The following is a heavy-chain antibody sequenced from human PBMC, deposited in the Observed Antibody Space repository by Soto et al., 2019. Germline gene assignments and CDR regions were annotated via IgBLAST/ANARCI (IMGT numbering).Heavy chain of an antibody. D-gene: IGHD3-3*01. CDR1: GFTFSSYA. CDR2: IYYSGST. J-gene: IGHJ5*02. V-gene: IGHV4-59*01. CDR3: AKVNDFWTGYYSTNWFDP. Sequence: AGGSLSLSCAASGFTFSSYAMSWVRQAPGKGLEWIGYIYYSGSTNYNPSLKSRVTISVDTSKNQFSLKLSSVTAADTAVYYCAKVNDFWTGYYSTNWFDPWGQGTLVTVSS.